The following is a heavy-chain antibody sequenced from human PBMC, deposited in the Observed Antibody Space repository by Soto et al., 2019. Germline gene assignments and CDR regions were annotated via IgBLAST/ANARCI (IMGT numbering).Heavy chain of an antibody. CDR3: ARGDSNSYSSDWFDP. J-gene: IGHJ5*02. D-gene: IGHD3-22*01. Sequence: SETLSLTCAVSGGSRSSGGYSWSWIRQPPGKGLEWIGFIYDYGTTFYNPALKSRVTISIDKSKNQFSLEMKSVTAADTAVYYCARGDSNSYSSDWFDPWGHGTLVTVSS. CDR1: GGSRSSGGYS. CDR2: IYDYGTT. V-gene: IGHV4-30-2*01.